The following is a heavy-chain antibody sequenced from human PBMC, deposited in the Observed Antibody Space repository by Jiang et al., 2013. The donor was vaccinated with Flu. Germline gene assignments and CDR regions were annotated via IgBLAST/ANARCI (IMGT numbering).Heavy chain of an antibody. CDR3: ARGLTISYSSSWYTAKRPPWFDP. CDR1: GYTFTSYY. V-gene: IGHV1-46*01. D-gene: IGHD6-13*01. J-gene: IGHJ5*02. Sequence: SGAEVKKPGASVKVSCKASGYTFTSYYMHWVRQAPGQGLEWMGIINPSVGSTSYPQKFQGRIIVTRDTSTTTVYMELSRLRSDDTAVYYCARGLTISYSSSWYTAKRPPWFDPWGQGTLVTVSS. CDR2: INPSVGST.